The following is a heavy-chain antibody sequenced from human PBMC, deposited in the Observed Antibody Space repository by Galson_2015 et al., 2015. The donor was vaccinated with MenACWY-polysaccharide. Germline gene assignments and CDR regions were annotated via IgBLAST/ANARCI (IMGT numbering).Heavy chain of an antibody. Sequence: SLRLSCAASGFTFRSYAMSWVRQAPGKGLEWVSVISDSGVTTYYADSVKGRFTVSRDNSKNTLYLQMNSLGGEDTAVYYCAKGRVSDWYDSWGQGTLVTVSS. CDR2: ISDSGVTT. V-gene: IGHV3-23*01. CDR3: AKGRVSDWYDS. J-gene: IGHJ5*01. D-gene: IGHD2-21*01. CDR1: GFTFRSYA.